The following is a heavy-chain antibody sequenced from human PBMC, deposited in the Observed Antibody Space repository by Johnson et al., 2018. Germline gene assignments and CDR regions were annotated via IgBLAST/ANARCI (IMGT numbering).Heavy chain of an antibody. J-gene: IGHJ6*02. CDR2: ISGSGSST. CDR3: AKGGPLGDFWSGYGLDV. Sequence: VQLQESGGGLVQPGGSXRLSCVASGFTFSNSGMSWVRQAPGKGLEWVSIISGSGSSTVHADSVRGRLPISRDSSKNTLYLQMNSLRVEDTAVYYCAKGGPLGDFWSGYGLDVWGQGTTVTVSS. D-gene: IGHD3-3*01. CDR1: GFTFSNSG. V-gene: IGHV3-23*01.